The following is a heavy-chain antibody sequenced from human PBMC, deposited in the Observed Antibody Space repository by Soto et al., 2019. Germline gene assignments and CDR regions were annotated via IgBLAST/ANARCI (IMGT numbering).Heavy chain of an antibody. CDR2: IIPVFGRV. V-gene: IGHV1-69*01. D-gene: IGHD3-16*01. CDR1: GGTFSSRA. CDR3: ANSRGGTFLGYHGMDI. J-gene: IGHJ6*02. Sequence: QVQLVQSGPEVKKTGTSVKVSCKASGGTFSSRAISWVRQAPGQGLEWMGGIIPVFGRVNYAEKFQDRVTITADESTGTVYMALSSLRSEDTALHYCANSRGGTFLGYHGMDIWGQGTTVSVSS.